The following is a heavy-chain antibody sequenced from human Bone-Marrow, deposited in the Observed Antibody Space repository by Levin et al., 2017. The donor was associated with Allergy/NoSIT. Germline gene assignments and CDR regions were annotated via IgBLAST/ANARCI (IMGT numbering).Heavy chain of an antibody. D-gene: IGHD2-2*01. CDR2: MSSSSSTI. J-gene: IGHJ5*02. V-gene: IGHV3-48*01. CDR3: ARDPYCSRTSCYDDGWFDP. Sequence: GESLKISCAASGFTFSTYSMNWVRQAPGKGLEWVSYMSSSSSTIYYADSVKGRFTISRDNAKNSLYLQMNSLRAEDTAVYYCARDPYCSRTSCYDDGWFDPWGQGTLVTVSS. CDR1: GFTFSTYS.